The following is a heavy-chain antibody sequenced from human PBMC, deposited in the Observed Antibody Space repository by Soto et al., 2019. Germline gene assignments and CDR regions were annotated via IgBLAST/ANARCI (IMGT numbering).Heavy chain of an antibody. D-gene: IGHD6-13*01. CDR1: GFTFSSYA. J-gene: IGHJ6*02. CDR3: AKWFSSAAGLSNYYYYGMDV. CDR2: ISGSGGST. V-gene: IGHV3-23*01. Sequence: GVSLRLSCAASGFTFSSYAMSWVRQAPGKGLEWVSAISGSGGSTYYADSVKGRFTISRDNSKNTLYLQMNSLRAEDTAVYYCAKWFSSAAGLSNYYYYGMDVWGQGTTVTVSS.